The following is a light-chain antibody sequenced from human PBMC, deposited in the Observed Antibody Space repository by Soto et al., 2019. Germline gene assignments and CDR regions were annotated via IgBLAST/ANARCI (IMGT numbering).Light chain of an antibody. CDR2: WAS. CDR1: QSVLYSSNNKNY. V-gene: IGKV4-1*01. J-gene: IGKJ4*01. Sequence: DIMMTQSPDSLSVSLGERATINCKSSQSVLYSSNNKNYLAWYQQKPGQPTKLLIYWASTRESGVPDRFRGSVSGTDLTLTIASLQAEDVAVYFCKQYYSTPLAFGGGTKVETK. CDR3: KQYYSTPLA.